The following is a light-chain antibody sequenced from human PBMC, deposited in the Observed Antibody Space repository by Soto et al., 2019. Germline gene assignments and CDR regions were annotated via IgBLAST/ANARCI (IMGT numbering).Light chain of an antibody. CDR3: QQYYSYPT. V-gene: IGKV3-15*01. J-gene: IGKJ5*01. CDR2: AAS. Sequence: EIVMTQSPATLSVSPGEGATLSCRASQSISADLAWYQQKPGQAPRLLIFAASPRATGVPARFSASGSGTEFTLTISSLQSEDFATYYCQQYYSYPTFGQGTRLEIK. CDR1: QSISAD.